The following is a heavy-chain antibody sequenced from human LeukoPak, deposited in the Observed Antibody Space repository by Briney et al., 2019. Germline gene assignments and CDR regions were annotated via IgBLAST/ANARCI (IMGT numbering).Heavy chain of an antibody. Sequence: GESLKISCAASGFTFSSYSINWVRQAPGKGLEWVSSITSSSRYIYYADSVKGRFTISRDNAKNSLYLQMNSLRAEDTAVYYCARDHYGDYGFDYWGQGTLVTVSS. CDR1: GFTFSSYS. D-gene: IGHD4-17*01. CDR3: ARDHYGDYGFDY. J-gene: IGHJ4*02. CDR2: ITSSSRYI. V-gene: IGHV3-21*01.